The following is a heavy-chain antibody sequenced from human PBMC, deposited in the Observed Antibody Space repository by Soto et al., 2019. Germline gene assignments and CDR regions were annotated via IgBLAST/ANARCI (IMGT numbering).Heavy chain of an antibody. D-gene: IGHD4-17*01. Sequence: SGPTLVNPTETLTLTCTVSGFSLTTGKMGVSWIRQPPGKALEWLAHIFSDNERSYSTSLQGRLTISKDTSGSQVVLSMTNVDPVDTATYYCARMNVDSYQFYYAMDVWGQGTRVTVSS. CDR3: ARMNVDSYQFYYAMDV. J-gene: IGHJ6*02. CDR2: IFSDNER. V-gene: IGHV2-26*01. CDR1: GFSLTTGKMG.